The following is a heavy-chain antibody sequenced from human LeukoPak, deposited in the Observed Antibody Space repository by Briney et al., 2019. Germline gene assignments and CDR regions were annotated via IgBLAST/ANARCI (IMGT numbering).Heavy chain of an antibody. CDR1: GGSISSYY. D-gene: IGHD3-10*01. V-gene: IGHV4-59*12. CDR2: IYYSGST. Sequence: SETLSLTCTVSGGSISSYYWSWIRQPPGKGLEWIGYIYYSGSTSYNPSLKSRVTISVGTSKNQISLKLSSVTAADTAVYYCAKYGSGSFFVFDYWGQGTLVTVSS. CDR3: AKYGSGSFFVFDY. J-gene: IGHJ4*02.